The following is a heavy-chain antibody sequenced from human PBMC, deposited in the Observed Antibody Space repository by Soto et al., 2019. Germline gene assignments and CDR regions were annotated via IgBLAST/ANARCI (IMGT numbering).Heavy chain of an antibody. CDR3: ARRGSSSLHPSRRGYYFDY. D-gene: IGHD1-26*01. CDR2: IWYDGSNK. J-gene: IGHJ4*02. CDR1: GFTFSSYG. Sequence: GWSLRLSCAASGFTFSSYGMHWVRQAPGKGLEWVAVIWYDGSNKYYADSVKGRFTISRDNSKNTLYLQMNSLRAEDTAVYYCARRGSSSLHPSRRGYYFDYWGQGTLVTVSS. V-gene: IGHV3-33*01.